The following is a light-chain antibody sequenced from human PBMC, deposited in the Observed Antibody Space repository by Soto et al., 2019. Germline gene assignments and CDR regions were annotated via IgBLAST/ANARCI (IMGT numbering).Light chain of an antibody. CDR2: EGS. V-gene: IGLV2-23*03. CDR1: SSDFGSYNL. J-gene: IGLJ2*01. Sequence: QSALTQPASVSGSPGQSITISCTGTSSDFGSYNLVSWYQQHPGKAPKLMIYEGSKRPSGVSNRFSGSKSGNTASLTISGLQAEDEADYYCCSYAGSSTFGVVFGGGTKLTVL. CDR3: CSYAGSSTFGVV.